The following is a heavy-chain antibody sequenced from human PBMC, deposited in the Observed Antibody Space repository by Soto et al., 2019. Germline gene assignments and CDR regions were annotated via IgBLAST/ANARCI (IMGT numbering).Heavy chain of an antibody. V-gene: IGHV1-18*01. CDR2: ISAHSGDT. J-gene: IGHJ4*01. D-gene: IGHD2-8*01. CDR1: GYTFTNYP. CDR3: AMAISMLFVAPAY. Sequence: QVNLVQSGAEVKNPGASVKVSCKASGYTFTNYPLAWVRRAPGHGLEWMGWISAHSGDTHYAQKFQDRVTMTTDTATDTAYLELRSLTSDDTAVYYCAMAISMLFVAPAYWGNGTPVTVSS.